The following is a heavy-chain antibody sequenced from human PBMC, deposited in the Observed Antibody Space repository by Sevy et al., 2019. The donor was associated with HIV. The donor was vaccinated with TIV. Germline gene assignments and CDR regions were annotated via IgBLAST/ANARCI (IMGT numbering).Heavy chain of an antibody. D-gene: IGHD1-26*01. CDR2: IYSGGTP. CDR1: GFGVSRSA. J-gene: IGHJ3*02. CDR3: SRRLGAVDDAFDI. V-gene: IGHV3-53*01. Sequence: GGSLRLSCAASGFGVSRSAMNWVRQAPGKGLEWVAGIYSGGTPYYADSVKGRFTISRDNSKNTLYLQMNSLSPEDTAVYDCSRRLGAVDDAFDIWGQGTMVTVSS.